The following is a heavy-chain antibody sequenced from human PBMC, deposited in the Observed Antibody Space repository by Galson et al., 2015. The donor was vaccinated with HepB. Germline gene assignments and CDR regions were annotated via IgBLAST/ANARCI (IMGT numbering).Heavy chain of an antibody. V-gene: IGHV1-18*01. D-gene: IGHD2/OR15-2a*01. Sequence: SVKVSCKASGYTFSLYGVTWVRQAPGQGLEWLGWISVYNGDTHYAQNVQGRVTMTTDTSMSTAYMELRSLRPDDTAAYYCARARYSTSPPDFWGQGTLVTVSS. CDR1: GYTFSLYG. J-gene: IGHJ4*02. CDR3: ARARYSTSPPDF. CDR2: ISVYNGDT.